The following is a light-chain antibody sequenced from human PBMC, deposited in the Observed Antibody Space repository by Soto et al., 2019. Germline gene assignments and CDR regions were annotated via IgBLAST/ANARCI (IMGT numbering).Light chain of an antibody. Sequence: QSVLTQSASVSGSPGQSMTISCTGTSSDVCGYNYVSWYQQHPGKAPKFMIYDVSNRPSGVSNRFSGSKSGNTASLTISGLQAEDEADYYCSSYTTSNTRQIVFGTGTKVTVL. V-gene: IGLV2-14*01. CDR2: DVS. CDR3: SSYTTSNTRQIV. J-gene: IGLJ1*01. CDR1: SSDVCGYNY.